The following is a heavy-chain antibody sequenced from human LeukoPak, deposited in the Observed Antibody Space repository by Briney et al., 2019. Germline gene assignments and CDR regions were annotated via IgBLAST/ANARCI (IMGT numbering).Heavy chain of an antibody. V-gene: IGHV3-11*04. CDR2: ISSSSTI. D-gene: IGHD3-10*01. J-gene: IGHJ6*03. CDR3: ARAPWFGELSGYYYMDV. CDR1: GFTFSDYY. Sequence: GGSLRLSCAASGFTFSDYYMSWIRQAPGKGLEWVSYISSSSTIYYADSVKGRFTISRDNAKNSLYLQMNSLRAEDTAVYYCARAPWFGELSGYYYMDVWGKGTTVTVSS.